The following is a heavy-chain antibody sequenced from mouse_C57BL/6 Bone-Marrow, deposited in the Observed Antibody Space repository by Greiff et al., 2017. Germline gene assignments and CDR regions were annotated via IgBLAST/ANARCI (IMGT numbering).Heavy chain of an antibody. Sequence: VQLQQPGTELVKPGASVKLSCKASGYTFTSYWMHWVKQRPGQGLEWIGNINPSNGGTNYNEKFKSKATLTVDKSSSTAYMQLSSLTSEDSAVYYCARERYYDYDWYYAMDYWGQGTSVTVSS. CDR2: INPSNGGT. V-gene: IGHV1-53*01. CDR1: GYTFTSYW. D-gene: IGHD2-4*01. J-gene: IGHJ4*01. CDR3: ARERYYDYDWYYAMDY.